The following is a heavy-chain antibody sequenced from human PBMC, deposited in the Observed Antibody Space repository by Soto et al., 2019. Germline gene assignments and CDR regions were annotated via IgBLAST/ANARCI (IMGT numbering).Heavy chain of an antibody. CDR2: INAGNGNT. Sequence: GASVKVSCKASGYTFTSYAMHWVRQAPGQRLEWMGWINAGNGNTKYSQKFQGRVTITRDTSASTAYMELRSLRSDDTAVYYCARDPYHVLMVNAPNLYGMDVWGQGTTVTV. J-gene: IGHJ6*02. CDR3: ARDPYHVLMVNAPNLYGMDV. D-gene: IGHD2-8*01. V-gene: IGHV1-3*01. CDR1: GYTFTSYA.